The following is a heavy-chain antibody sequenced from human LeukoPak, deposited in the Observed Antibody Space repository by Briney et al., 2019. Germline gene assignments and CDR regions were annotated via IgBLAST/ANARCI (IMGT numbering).Heavy chain of an antibody. V-gene: IGHV3-23*01. CDR2: ISGSGGST. J-gene: IGHJ4*02. CDR1: GLTFSSYA. Sequence: GGSLRLSCAASGLTFSSYAMSWVRQAPGKGLEWVSAISGSGGSTYYADSVKGRFTISRDNAQNSLCLQMNSLRAEDTAVYYCARGDSNGWALGGQGTLVTVSS. D-gene: IGHD6-19*01. CDR3: ARGDSNGWAL.